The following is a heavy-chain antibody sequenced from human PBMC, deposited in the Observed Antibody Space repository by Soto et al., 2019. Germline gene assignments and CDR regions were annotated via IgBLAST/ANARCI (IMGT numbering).Heavy chain of an antibody. D-gene: IGHD3-3*02. J-gene: IGHJ5*02. CDR1: GGSISSSSYY. CDR2: IYYSGST. CDR3: ASPKIAFYNWFDP. Sequence: SETLSLTCTVSGGSISSSSYYWGWIRQPPGKGLEWIGSIYYSGSTYYNPSLKSRVTISVDTSKNQFSLKLSSVTAADTAVYYCASPKIAFYNWFDPWGQGTLVPSPQ. V-gene: IGHV4-39*01.